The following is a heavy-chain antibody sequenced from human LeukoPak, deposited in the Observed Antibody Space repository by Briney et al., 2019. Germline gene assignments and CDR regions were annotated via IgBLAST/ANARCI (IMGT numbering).Heavy chain of an antibody. J-gene: IGHJ4*02. D-gene: IGHD6-13*01. Sequence: SETLSLTCTVSGGSISSSSYYWGWIRQPPGKGLEWIGSIYYSGSTYYNPSLKSRVTISVDTSKNQFSLKLSSVTAADTAVYYCAGLPAAGTRRVGYWGQGTLVTVS. V-gene: IGHV4-39*01. CDR3: AGLPAAGTRRVGY. CDR1: GGSISSSSYY. CDR2: IYYSGST.